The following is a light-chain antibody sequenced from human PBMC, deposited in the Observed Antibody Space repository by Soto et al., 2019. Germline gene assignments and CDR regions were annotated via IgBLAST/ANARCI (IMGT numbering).Light chain of an antibody. Sequence: DIQMTQSPSTLSASVGDRVTITCRASQSITGWLAWYQQKPGKAPKLLIYDASSLEGGVPSRFSGCGSGTEYTLTISSLQPDDVATYYCQQYKNMYTFGQGTKLEIK. CDR3: QQYKNMYT. J-gene: IGKJ2*01. V-gene: IGKV1-5*01. CDR1: QSITGW. CDR2: DAS.